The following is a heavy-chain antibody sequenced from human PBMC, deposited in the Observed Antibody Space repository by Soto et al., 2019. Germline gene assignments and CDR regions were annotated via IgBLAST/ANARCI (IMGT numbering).Heavy chain of an antibody. Sequence: QEHLVQSGAEVKSPGASVKVSCKAAGYTFTGYYIHWVRQAPGQGLEWMGWINTNTGGATIAQKFQGLVTLTRDTSITTTYMEVNRMTSNDTAVSYCARDYYVGSASYGLEIWGQGTMVTVAS. D-gene: IGHD3-10*02. CDR2: INTNTGGA. CDR3: ARDYYVGSASYGLEI. CDR1: GYTFTGYY. V-gene: IGHV1-2*04. J-gene: IGHJ3*01.